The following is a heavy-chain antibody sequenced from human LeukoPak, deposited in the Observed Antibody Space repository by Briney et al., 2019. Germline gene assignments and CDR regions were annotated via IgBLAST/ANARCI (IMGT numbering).Heavy chain of an antibody. CDR1: GFIFSNYG. CDR3: AKDPPSFHH. CDR2: ISSSSTYI. J-gene: IGHJ1*01. Sequence: GGSLRLSCAASGFIFSNYGMNWVRQAPGKGLEWVSSISSSSTYIYYADSVKGRFTISRDNAKNSLYLQMNSLRAEDTAIYYCAKDPPSFHHWGQGTLVTVSS. V-gene: IGHV3-21*01.